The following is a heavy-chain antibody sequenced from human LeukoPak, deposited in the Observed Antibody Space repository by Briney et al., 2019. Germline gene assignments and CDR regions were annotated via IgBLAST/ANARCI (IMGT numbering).Heavy chain of an antibody. Sequence: ASMKISCKASGYTFTSHYVHWVRQAPGQGPEWMGMINPSGGSTSYSQKFQGRVTMTRDTSTTTLCMDLSSLRSEDTAVYYCARSPITNIWYYFDYWGQGTLVTVSS. CDR3: ARSPITNIWYYFDY. CDR2: INPSGGST. D-gene: IGHD2-8*02. J-gene: IGHJ4*02. CDR1: GYTFTSHY. V-gene: IGHV1-46*01.